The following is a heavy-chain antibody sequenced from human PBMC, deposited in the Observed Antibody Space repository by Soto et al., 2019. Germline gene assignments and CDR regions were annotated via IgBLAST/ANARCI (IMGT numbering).Heavy chain of an antibody. D-gene: IGHD2-21*01. CDR1: GFTFSTYT. CDR2: INPSGGNT. V-gene: IGHV3-23*01. CDR3: AKARDYTVDYSCFGS. J-gene: IGHJ4*02. Sequence: EVQLLESGGGLVQPGGSLRLSCAASGFTFSTYTMSWVRQAPGKGLEWVSAINPSGGNTYADSVKGRFTISRDNSKNTLYLQMNSLRAEDTAVYFCAKARDYTVDYSCFGSWGQGALLTVSS.